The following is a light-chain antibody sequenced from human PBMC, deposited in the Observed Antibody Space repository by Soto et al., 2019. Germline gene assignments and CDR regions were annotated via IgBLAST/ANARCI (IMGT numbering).Light chain of an antibody. Sequence: ESVLTQSPGPLSLSPGERATLSCRASQSVNSNCLAWYQQKPGKAPRLLVYGSSTRAAGVPDRFSGSGSGTDFTLTISRLEPEDFAVYYCQQHGRSPILYTFGQGTKLGVK. CDR3: QQHGRSPILYT. V-gene: IGKV3-20*01. CDR2: GSS. CDR1: QSVNSNC. J-gene: IGKJ2*01.